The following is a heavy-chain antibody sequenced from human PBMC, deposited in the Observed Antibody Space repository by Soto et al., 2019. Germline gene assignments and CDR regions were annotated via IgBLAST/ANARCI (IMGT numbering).Heavy chain of an antibody. CDR2: IIPVFGTP. CDR3: ARGDSPYVWFREF. CDR1: GGLFSSYA. D-gene: IGHD3-10*01. V-gene: IGHV1-69*01. J-gene: IGHJ4*02. Sequence: QEHLVQSGAEVQKPGSSVNVSCKDSGGLFSSYAISWVRQAPGQGLEWMGGIIPVFGTPFYAQKFQGRVTITSDESTNTAHLELIMLRSEDTGMYYGARGDSPYVWFREFWGQGHLVTVSA.